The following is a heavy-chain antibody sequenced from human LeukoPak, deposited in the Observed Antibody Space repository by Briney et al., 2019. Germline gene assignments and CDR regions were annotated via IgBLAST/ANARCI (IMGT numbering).Heavy chain of an antibody. Sequence: SETLSLTCTVSGGSISSYYWSWIRQPPGKGLEWIGYIYYSGSTNYNPSLKSRVTISVDTSKNQFSLKLSSVTAADTAVYYCAREGYYDSSGYYFRATLFDYWGQGTLVTVSS. D-gene: IGHD3-22*01. CDR1: GGSISSYY. V-gene: IGHV4-59*01. CDR3: AREGYYDSSGYYFRATLFDY. J-gene: IGHJ4*02. CDR2: IYYSGST.